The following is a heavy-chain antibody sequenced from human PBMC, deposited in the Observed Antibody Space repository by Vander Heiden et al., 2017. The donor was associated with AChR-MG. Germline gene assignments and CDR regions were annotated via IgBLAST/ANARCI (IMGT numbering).Heavy chain of an antibody. Sequence: EVQLLESGGGLVQPGGSLSRSCAASGVTFTSYAMSWVRQAPGKGLGWVSAISGSGGSTYYADSVKGRFTISRDNSKNTLYLQMNSLRAEDTAVYYCAKAPGEIVPSAFDIWGQGTMVTVSS. CDR1: GVTFTSYA. D-gene: IGHD2-2*01. J-gene: IGHJ3*02. CDR2: ISGSGGST. CDR3: AKAPGEIVPSAFDI. V-gene: IGHV3-23*01.